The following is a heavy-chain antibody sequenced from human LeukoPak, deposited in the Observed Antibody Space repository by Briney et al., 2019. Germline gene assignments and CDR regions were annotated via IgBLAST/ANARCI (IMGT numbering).Heavy chain of an antibody. J-gene: IGHJ4*02. V-gene: IGHV4-4*07. CDR2: VYTSGNT. D-gene: IGHD4-17*01. Sequence: SETLSLTCSVSGGSISGNSWTWIRQPAGKGLEWIGRVYTSGNTKYNPSLKSRVTMSVDTSKNQLSLRLTSVTAADTAVYYCARGSDYHGYWGQGTLVTVSS. CDR1: GGSISGNS. CDR3: ARGSDYHGY.